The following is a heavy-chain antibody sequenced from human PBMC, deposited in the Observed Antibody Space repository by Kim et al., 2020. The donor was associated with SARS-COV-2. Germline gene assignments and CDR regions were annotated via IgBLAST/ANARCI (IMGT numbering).Heavy chain of an antibody. CDR2: IYYSGST. CDR1: GGSISSSSYY. Sequence: SETLSLTCTVSGGSISSSSYYWGWIRQPPGKGLEWIGSIYYSGSTYYNPSLKSRVTISVDTSKNQFSLKLSSVTAADTAVYYCVRHTRGLHIVVVIPMHAFDIWGQGTMVTVSS. CDR3: VRHTRGLHIVVVIPMHAFDI. J-gene: IGHJ3*02. V-gene: IGHV4-39*01. D-gene: IGHD2-21*01.